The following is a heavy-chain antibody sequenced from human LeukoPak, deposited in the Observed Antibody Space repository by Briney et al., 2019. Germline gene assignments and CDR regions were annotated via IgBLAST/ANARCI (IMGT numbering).Heavy chain of an antibody. V-gene: IGHV5-51*01. CDR1: GYSFATYW. CDR3: ARHQIVGATRSPFDY. D-gene: IGHD1-26*01. J-gene: IGHJ4*02. CDR2: IYPGDSDT. Sequence: GESLKISCKGSGYSFATYWIGWVRQTPGKGLEWMGIIYPGDSDTRYSPSFQGQVTISADKTINTAYLQWSSLKTSDTAMYYCARHQIVGATRSPFDYWGQGTLVTGSA.